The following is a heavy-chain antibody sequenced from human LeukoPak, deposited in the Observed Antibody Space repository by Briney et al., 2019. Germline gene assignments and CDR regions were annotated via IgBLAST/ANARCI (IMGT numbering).Heavy chain of an antibody. CDR3: AELGITMIGGV. D-gene: IGHD3-10*02. CDR2: ISSSDPGT. CDR1: GFTFSSYA. Sequence: GGSLRLSCAASGFTFSSYAMSWVRQVPGKGLEWVAAISSSDPGTYHAASVRGRFTISRDNSKNTLYLQMNSLRAEDTAVYYCAELGITMIGGVWGKGTTVTISS. V-gene: IGHV3-23*01. J-gene: IGHJ6*04.